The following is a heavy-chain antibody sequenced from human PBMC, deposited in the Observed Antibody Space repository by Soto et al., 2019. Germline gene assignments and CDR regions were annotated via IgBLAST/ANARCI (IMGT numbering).Heavy chain of an antibody. D-gene: IGHD1-26*01. Sequence: ASVKVSCKASGYIFASYGISWVRQAPGQGLEWMGWISAYNGNTNCAQKLQGRVTMSTDTSTSTAYMELRSLRSDDTAVYYCGRSVGLSYGMDVWGQGTTVTVSS. CDR3: GRSVGLSYGMDV. CDR2: ISAYNGNT. V-gene: IGHV1-18*01. J-gene: IGHJ6*02. CDR1: GYIFASYG.